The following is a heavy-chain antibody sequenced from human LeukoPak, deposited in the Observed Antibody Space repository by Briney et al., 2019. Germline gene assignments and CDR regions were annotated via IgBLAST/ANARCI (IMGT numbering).Heavy chain of an antibody. J-gene: IGHJ4*02. CDR2: IYYSGST. D-gene: IGHD3-10*01. V-gene: IGHV4-59*08. Sequence: SETLPLTCTVSGGSISSYYWSWIRQPPGKGLEWIGYIYYSGSTNYNPSLKSRVTISVDTSKNQFSLKLSSVTAADTAVYYCARRFSMVRGAHFDYWGQGTLVTVSS. CDR3: ARRFSMVRGAHFDY. CDR1: GGSISSYY.